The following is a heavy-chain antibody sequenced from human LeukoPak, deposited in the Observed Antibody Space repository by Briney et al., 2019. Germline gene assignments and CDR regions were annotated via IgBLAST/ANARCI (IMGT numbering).Heavy chain of an antibody. D-gene: IGHD2-2*01. CDR1: GYTFTSYG. V-gene: IGHV1-18*01. J-gene: IGHJ5*02. CDR2: ISAYSGNT. CDR3: ARAVRYCSSTSCYPSRWFDP. Sequence: ASVKVSCKASGYTFTSYGISWVRQAPGQGLEWMGWISAYSGNTSYAQKLQGRVTMTTDTSTSTAYMELRSLRSDDTAVYYCARAVRYCSSTSCYPSRWFDPWGQGTLVTVSS.